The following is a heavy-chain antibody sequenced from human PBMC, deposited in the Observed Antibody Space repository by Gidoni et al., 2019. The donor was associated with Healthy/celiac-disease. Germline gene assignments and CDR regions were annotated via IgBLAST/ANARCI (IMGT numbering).Heavy chain of an antibody. V-gene: IGHV1-2*02. D-gene: IGHD6-13*01. Sequence: QVQLVQSGAEVKKPGASVKVACKAAGYTFTGYYMHWVRQDPGQGLGWMGWINPNSGGTNYALTFQGRVTMTRDTSNSTAYMELSRLRSDDTAVYYCASEPEEAAALGFGMDVWGKGTTVTVSS. CDR1: GYTFTGYY. CDR2: INPNSGGT. J-gene: IGHJ6*04. CDR3: ASEPEEAAALGFGMDV.